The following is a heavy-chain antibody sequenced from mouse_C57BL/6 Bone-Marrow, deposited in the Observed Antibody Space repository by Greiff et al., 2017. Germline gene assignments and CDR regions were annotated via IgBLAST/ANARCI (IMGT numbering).Heavy chain of an antibody. D-gene: IGHD2-5*01. Sequence: LQESGAELVKPGASVKMSCKASGYTFTTYPIEWMKQNHGKSLEWIGNFHPYNDDTKYNEKFKGKATLTVEKSSSTVYLELSRLTSDDSAVYYCARGSYYSNYVWYFDVWGTGTTVTVSS. CDR3: ARGSYYSNYVWYFDV. J-gene: IGHJ1*03. CDR1: GYTFTTYP. CDR2: FHPYNDDT. V-gene: IGHV1-47*01.